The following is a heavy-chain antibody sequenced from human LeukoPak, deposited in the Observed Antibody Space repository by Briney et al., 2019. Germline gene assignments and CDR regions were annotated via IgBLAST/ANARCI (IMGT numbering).Heavy chain of an antibody. D-gene: IGHD6-13*01. CDR1: GFTFSSYW. CDR3: ATPAAGPGAEYSLY. J-gene: IGHJ1*01. Sequence: PGGSLRLSCAASGFTFSSYWMHWVRHAPGKGLVWVSRINSDGSSTSYADSVKGRFTISRDNAKNTLDLQMNSLKVEDTAVYYCATPAAGPGAEYSLYWGQGTLVIVSS. V-gene: IGHV3-74*01. CDR2: INSDGSST.